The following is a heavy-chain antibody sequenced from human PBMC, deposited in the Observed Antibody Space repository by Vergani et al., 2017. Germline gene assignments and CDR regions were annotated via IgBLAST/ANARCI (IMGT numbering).Heavy chain of an antibody. D-gene: IGHD3-16*01. V-gene: IGHV1-58*01. CDR2: IVVGSGNT. J-gene: IGHJ4*02. CDR1: GFTFTSSA. Sequence: QMQLVQSGPEVKKPGTSVKVSCKASGFTFTSSAVQWVRQARGQRLEWIGWIVVGSGNTNYAQKFKERVTITRDMSTSTAYMELSSLRSEDTAVYYCAAITFGGVXPDYWGQGTLVTVSS. CDR3: AAITFGGVXPDY.